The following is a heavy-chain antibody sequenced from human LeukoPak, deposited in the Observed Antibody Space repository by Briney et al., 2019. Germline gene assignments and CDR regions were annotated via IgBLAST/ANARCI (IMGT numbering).Heavy chain of an antibody. CDR2: ISAYNGNT. Sequence: ASVKVSCKASGYKFTSYGISWVRLAPGQGLEWMGWISAYNGNTNYAQKLQGRVTMTTDTSTSTAYMELRSLRSDDTAVYYCARVSPNTVTTLQYFDYWGQGTLVTVSS. CDR3: ARVSPNTVTTLQYFDY. J-gene: IGHJ4*02. D-gene: IGHD4-17*01. V-gene: IGHV1-18*01. CDR1: GYKFTSYG.